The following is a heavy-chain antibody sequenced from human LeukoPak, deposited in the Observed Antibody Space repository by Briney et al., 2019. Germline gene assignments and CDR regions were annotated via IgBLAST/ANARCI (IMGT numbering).Heavy chain of an antibody. V-gene: IGHV4-39*07. CDR1: GGSISSSSYY. CDR2: IYYSGST. CDR3: ARPATVWGSYRYLYFQH. D-gene: IGHD3-16*02. J-gene: IGHJ1*01. Sequence: SETLSLTCTVSGGSISSSSYYWGWIRQPPGKGLEWIGSIYYSGSTYYNPSLKSRVTISVDTSKNQFSLKLSSVTAADTVVYYCARPATVWGSYRYLYFQHWGQGTLVTVSS.